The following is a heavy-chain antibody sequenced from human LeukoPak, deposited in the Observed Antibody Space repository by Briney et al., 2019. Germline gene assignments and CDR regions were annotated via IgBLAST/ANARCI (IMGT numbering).Heavy chain of an antibody. CDR2: MNPNSGNT. J-gene: IGHJ4*02. D-gene: IGHD3-3*01. Sequence: ASVKVSCKASGYTFTSYDINWVRQATGQGLEWMGWMNPNSGNTGYAQKFQGRVTITRNTSISTAYMELSSLRSEDTVVYYCATGYDFWSGYPFDYWGQGTLVTVSS. V-gene: IGHV1-8*03. CDR3: ATGYDFWSGYPFDY. CDR1: GYTFTSYD.